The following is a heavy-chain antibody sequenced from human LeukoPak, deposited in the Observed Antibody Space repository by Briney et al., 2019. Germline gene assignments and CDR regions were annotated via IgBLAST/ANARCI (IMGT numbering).Heavy chain of an antibody. V-gene: IGHV4-4*09. CDR1: GDSISSYY. D-gene: IGHD6-6*01. CDR3: ARLTRLSTSPDRYYLDY. Sequence: SETLSLTCTVSGDSISSYYWSWIRQPPGKELEWIGYIYTSGGTNYIPSLKGRVTISIDTSKNQLSLKLSSVTAADSAVYYCARLTRLSTSPDRYYLDYWGQGTLVTVSS. J-gene: IGHJ4*02. CDR2: IYTSGGT.